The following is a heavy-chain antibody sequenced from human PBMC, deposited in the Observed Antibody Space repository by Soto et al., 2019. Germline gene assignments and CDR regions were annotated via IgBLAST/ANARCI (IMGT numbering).Heavy chain of an antibody. J-gene: IGHJ6*02. CDR3: ARLHYSNYRWYYYYGMDV. D-gene: IGHD4-4*01. V-gene: IGHV4-39*07. CDR2: INHSGST. CDR1: GGSVSSGSFY. Sequence: PSETLSLTCTVSGGSVSSGSFYWSWIRQPPGKGLEWIGEINHSGSTNYNPSLKSRVTISVDTSKNQFSLKLSSVTAADTAVYYCARLHYSNYRWYYYYGMDVWGQGTTVTVSS.